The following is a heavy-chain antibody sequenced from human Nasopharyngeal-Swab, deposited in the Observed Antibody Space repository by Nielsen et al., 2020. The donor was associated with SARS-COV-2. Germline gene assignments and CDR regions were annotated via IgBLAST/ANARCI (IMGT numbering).Heavy chain of an antibody. J-gene: IGHJ4*02. V-gene: IGHV5-51*01. CDR3: ARRLELRYFDY. D-gene: IGHD1-7*01. CDR2: IYPGDSDT. Sequence: GGSLRLSCWGSGYSFSSYWIGWVRQMPGKGLEWMGVIYPGDSDTRYSPSFQGQVTISVDKSITTAYLQWSSLKASDTAMYYCARRLELRYFDYWGQGTLVTVSS. CDR1: GYSFSSYW.